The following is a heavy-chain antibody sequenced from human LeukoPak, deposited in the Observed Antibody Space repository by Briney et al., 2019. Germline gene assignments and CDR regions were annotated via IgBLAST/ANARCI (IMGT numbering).Heavy chain of an antibody. CDR1: GYTFTSYA. CDR3: AAKRGGYGGYDFVAGIPPDY. J-gene: IGHJ4*02. CDR2: IVVGSGNT. Sequence: ASVKVSCKASGYTFTSYAMHWVRQAPGQRLEWIGWIVVGSGNTNYAQKFQERVTITRDVSTSTAYMELSSLRSEDTAVYYCAAKRGGYGGYDFVAGIPPDYWGQGTLVTVSS. D-gene: IGHD5-12*01. V-gene: IGHV1-58*02.